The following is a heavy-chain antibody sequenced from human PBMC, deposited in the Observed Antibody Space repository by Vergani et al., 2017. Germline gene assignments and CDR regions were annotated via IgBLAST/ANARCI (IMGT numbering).Heavy chain of an antibody. D-gene: IGHD2-21*02. V-gene: IGHV3-30-3*01. CDR3: AKDLSSYCGGDCYSIY. CDR2: ISYDGSNK. Sequence: VQLLESGGGLVQPGRSLRLSCAASGFTFSSYAMHWVRQAPGKGLEWVAVISYDGSNKYYADSVKGRFTISRDNSKNTLYLQMNSLRAEDTAVYYCAKDLSSYCGGDCYSIYWGQGTLVTVSS. J-gene: IGHJ4*02. CDR1: GFTFSSYA.